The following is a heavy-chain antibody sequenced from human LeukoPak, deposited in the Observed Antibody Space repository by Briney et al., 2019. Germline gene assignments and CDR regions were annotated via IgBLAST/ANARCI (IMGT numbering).Heavy chain of an antibody. V-gene: IGHV4-31*03. J-gene: IGHJ4*02. CDR1: RGSISSGGHY. CDR2: TYFTGST. CDR3: ARVSFTYGPLDS. Sequence: PSETLSLTCNVSRGSISSGGHYWSWIRQRPGKGLEWMGYTYFTGSTYYNPSLQSRLIISADTSMTQFSLRLRSVTAADTAMYYCARVSFTYGPLDSWGPGILVTVSS. D-gene: IGHD4-17*01.